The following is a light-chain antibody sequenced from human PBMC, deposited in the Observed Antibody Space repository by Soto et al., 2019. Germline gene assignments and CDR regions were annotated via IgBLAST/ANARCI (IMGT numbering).Light chain of an antibody. Sequence: DIQMTQSPPSLSASVGDRVTITCRTSQSISSYLNWYQQSPGKAPKLLIYAASNLQSGVPSRFSGSGSGTDFTLTINSLQPEDSATYYCQQSYSIPYTFVQGTKLEIK. J-gene: IGKJ2*01. CDR1: QSISSY. V-gene: IGKV1-39*01. CDR3: QQSYSIPYT. CDR2: AAS.